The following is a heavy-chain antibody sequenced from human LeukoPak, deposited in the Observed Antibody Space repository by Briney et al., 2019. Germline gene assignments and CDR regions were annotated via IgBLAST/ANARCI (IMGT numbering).Heavy chain of an antibody. J-gene: IGHJ4*02. CDR3: ARPQSKWELLSYFDY. Sequence: GGSLRLSCAASGFTFSNYAMHWVRQAPGKGLEWVAVISYDGSNKYYTDSVNGRFTISRDNSKNTLYLQMSSLRAEDTSMYYCARPQSKWELLSYFDYWGQGTLVTVSS. CDR1: GFTFSNYA. CDR2: ISYDGSNK. D-gene: IGHD1-26*01. V-gene: IGHV3-30-3*01.